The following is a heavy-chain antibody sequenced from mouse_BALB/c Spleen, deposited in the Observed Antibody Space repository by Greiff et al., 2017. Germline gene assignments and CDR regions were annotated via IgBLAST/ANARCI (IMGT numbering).Heavy chain of an antibody. J-gene: IGHJ4*01. Sequence: VQLQESGAELVRPGTSVKISCKASGYAFTNYWLGWVKQRPGHGLEWIGDIYPGSGNTYYNEKFKGKATLTADKSSSTAYMQLSSLTSEDSAVYFCARYDGYPYYAMDYWGQGTSVTVSS. CDR1: GYAFTNYW. V-gene: IGHV1-63*01. CDR2: IYPGSGNT. D-gene: IGHD2-3*01. CDR3: ARYDGYPYYAMDY.